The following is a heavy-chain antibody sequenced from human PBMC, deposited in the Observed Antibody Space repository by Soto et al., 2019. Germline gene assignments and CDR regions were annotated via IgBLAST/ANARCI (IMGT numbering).Heavy chain of an antibody. Sequence: QMQLVQSGPEVKKPGTSVKVSCKASGFTFTSSAVQWVRQARGQRLEWIGWIVVGSGNTNYAQKFQERVTITRDMSTSTPYMELSSLRSEDTAVYYCAAASIAARPRYYYYYGMDVWGQGTTVTVSS. CDR1: GFTFTSSA. D-gene: IGHD6-6*01. CDR3: AAASIAARPRYYYYYGMDV. J-gene: IGHJ6*02. V-gene: IGHV1-58*01. CDR2: IVVGSGNT.